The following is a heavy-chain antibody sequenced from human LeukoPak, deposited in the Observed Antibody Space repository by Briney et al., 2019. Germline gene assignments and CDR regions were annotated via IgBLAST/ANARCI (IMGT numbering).Heavy chain of an antibody. CDR3: AREAVTRNYFDY. J-gene: IGHJ4*02. CDR2: IYSGGST. D-gene: IGHD4-17*01. Sequence: GGSLRLSCAASGFTVSSNPMSWLRQAPGKGLEWVSVIYSGGSTYYADSVKGRFTISRDNSKNTLYLQMNSLRAEDTAVYYCAREAVTRNYFDYWGQGTLVTVSS. V-gene: IGHV3-53*01. CDR1: GFTVSSNP.